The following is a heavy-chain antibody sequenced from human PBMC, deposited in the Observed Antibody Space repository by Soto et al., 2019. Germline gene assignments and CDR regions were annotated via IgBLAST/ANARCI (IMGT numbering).Heavy chain of an antibody. Sequence: SVKVSCKASGGTFSRYALSWVRQAPGQGPEWMGGIVPMFGTANYAQKFQGRVTITADESTNTAYMQLSSLRSEDTAVYYCARCVYSGSYYRWFDPWGQGTLVTVSS. CDR2: IVPMFGTA. D-gene: IGHD1-26*01. CDR3: ARCVYSGSYYRWFDP. J-gene: IGHJ5*02. CDR1: GGTFSRYA. V-gene: IGHV1-69*13.